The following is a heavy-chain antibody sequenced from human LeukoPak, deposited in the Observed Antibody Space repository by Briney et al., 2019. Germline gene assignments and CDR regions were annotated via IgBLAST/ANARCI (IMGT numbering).Heavy chain of an antibody. CDR3: AREALGYCSSTSCYAFDY. Sequence: ASVKVSCKASGGTFSSYAISWVRQAPGQGLEWMGRIIPILGIANYAQKFQGRVTITADKSTSTAYMELSSLRSEDTAVYYCAREALGYCSSTSCYAFDYWGQGALVTVSS. V-gene: IGHV1-69*04. CDR2: IIPILGIA. J-gene: IGHJ4*02. CDR1: GGTFSSYA. D-gene: IGHD2-2*01.